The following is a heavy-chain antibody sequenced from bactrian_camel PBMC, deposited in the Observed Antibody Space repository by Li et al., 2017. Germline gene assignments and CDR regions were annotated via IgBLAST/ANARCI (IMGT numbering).Heavy chain of an antibody. CDR2: VDSEGNT. CDR1: GLSVTYYC. D-gene: IGHD3*01. Sequence: QVQLVESGGGSVQSGGSLRLSCAASGLSVTYYCVGWFRQSPGKEREGVAAVDSEGNTSYVESVKGRFTISLDSAKNTLYLQMDILKPEDTAMYYCAAGDPQSDYYSGSLAIKRYEHRGQGTQVTVS. J-gene: IGHJ4*01. V-gene: IGHV3S26*01.